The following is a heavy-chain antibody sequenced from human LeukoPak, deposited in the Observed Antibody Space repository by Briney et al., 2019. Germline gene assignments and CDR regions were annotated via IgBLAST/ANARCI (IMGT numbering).Heavy chain of an antibody. J-gene: IGHJ4*02. Sequence: GGSLRLSCAASGFTFSSYGMHWVRQAPGKGLEWVSVIYSGGSTYYADSVKGRFTISRDNSKNTLYLQMNSLRAEDTAVYFCARDYYDTSGYPPEPFDNWGQGTLVTVSS. CDR3: ARDYYDTSGYPPEPFDN. D-gene: IGHD3-22*01. V-gene: IGHV3-NL1*01. CDR1: GFTFSSYG. CDR2: IYSGGST.